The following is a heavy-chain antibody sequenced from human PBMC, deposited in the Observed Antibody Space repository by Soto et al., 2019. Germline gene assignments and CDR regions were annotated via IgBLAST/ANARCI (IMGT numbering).Heavy chain of an antibody. CDR1: GGSISSGGYY. D-gene: IGHD5-12*01. CDR3: ARVEMATIAGGNYFDY. J-gene: IGHJ4*02. Sequence: QVQLQESGPGLVNPSQTLSLTCTVSGGSISSGGYYWSWIRQHPGKGLEGIGYIYYSGSTYYNPSLKSRVTISVDTSKNQFSLELSSVTAAGTAVYYCARVEMATIAGGNYFDYWGQGTLVTVSS. V-gene: IGHV4-31*03. CDR2: IYYSGST.